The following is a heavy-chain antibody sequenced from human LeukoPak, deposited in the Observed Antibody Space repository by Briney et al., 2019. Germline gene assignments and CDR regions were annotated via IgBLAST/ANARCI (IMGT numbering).Heavy chain of an antibody. V-gene: IGHV3-23*01. CDR2: ISGSGGST. D-gene: IGHD6-19*01. CDR3: ARESGGSGWYMDY. Sequence: PGGSLRLSCAASGFTFSSYAMSWVRQAPGKGLEWVSAISGSGGSTYYADSVKGRFTISRDNSKNTLYLQMNSLRAEDAAVYYCARESGGSGWYMDYWGQGTLVTVSS. CDR1: GFTFSSYA. J-gene: IGHJ4*02.